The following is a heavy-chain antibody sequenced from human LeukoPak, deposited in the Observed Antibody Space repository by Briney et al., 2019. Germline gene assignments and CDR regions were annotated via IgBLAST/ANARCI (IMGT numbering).Heavy chain of an antibody. J-gene: IGHJ4*02. D-gene: IGHD3-16*02. CDR2: MNPNSGNT. Sequence: GASVKVSCKASGYTFTSYDINWVRQATGQGLECMGWMNPNSGNTGYAQKFQGRVTMTRNTSISTAYMELSSLRSEDTAVYYCARVREVTFGGVILYYFDYWGEGTLVTVSS. CDR1: GYTFTSYD. V-gene: IGHV1-8*01. CDR3: ARVREVTFGGVILYYFDY.